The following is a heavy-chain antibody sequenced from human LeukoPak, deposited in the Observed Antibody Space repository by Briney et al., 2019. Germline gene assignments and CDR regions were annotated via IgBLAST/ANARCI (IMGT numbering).Heavy chain of an antibody. CDR3: AKGYGDFYFGMYG. CDR2: IKSNSGGT. CDR1: GYTFTGYY. V-gene: IGHV1-2*02. J-gene: IGHJ6*02. Sequence: ASVKVSCKASGYTFTGYYMHWVREAPGQGVEWMGWIKSNSGGTKYAQTFQGRVTMTRDMSISTDYLELSMLRSDDTTVYYCAKGYGDFYFGMYGWGQGTTVTVSS. D-gene: IGHD4-17*01.